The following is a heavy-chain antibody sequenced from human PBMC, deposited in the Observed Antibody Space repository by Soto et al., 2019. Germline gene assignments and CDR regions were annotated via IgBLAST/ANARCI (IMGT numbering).Heavy chain of an antibody. J-gene: IGHJ4*02. CDR1: GTSVSSFY. V-gene: IGHV4-59*02. CDR2: IYYSGGGS. Sequence: QLQLQESGPRLVKPSATLSLTCTVSGTSVSSFYWSWIRQSPGKGLEWIGHIYYSGGGSTYNPSLKSRVTISIDMSENQFSLRLNSVTAADTAVYFCARGVSSTSGLDSWGQGTLVTVSS. D-gene: IGHD2-2*01. CDR3: ARGVSSTSGLDS.